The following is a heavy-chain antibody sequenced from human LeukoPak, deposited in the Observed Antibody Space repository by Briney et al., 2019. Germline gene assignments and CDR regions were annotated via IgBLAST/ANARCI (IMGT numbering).Heavy chain of an antibody. CDR1: GYTFTGYY. CDR2: INPNSGGT. Sequence: ASVKVSCKASGYTFTGYYMHWVQQAPGQGLEWMGRINPNSGGTNYAQKFQGRLTMTRDTSISTAYMELSRLRSDDTAVYYCARDSSTFDAFDIWGQGTMVTVSS. J-gene: IGHJ3*02. D-gene: IGHD2/OR15-2a*01. CDR3: ARDSSTFDAFDI. V-gene: IGHV1-2*06.